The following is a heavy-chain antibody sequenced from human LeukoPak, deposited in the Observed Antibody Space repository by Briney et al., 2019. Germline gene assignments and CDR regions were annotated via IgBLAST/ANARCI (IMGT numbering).Heavy chain of an antibody. D-gene: IGHD3-22*01. Sequence: ASVKVSCKASGYTFTGYYMHWVRQAPGQGLEWRGWINPNSGGTNYAQKFQGRVTMTRDTSISTAYMELSRLRSDDTAVYYCASSPPYYYDSSGPFDYWGQGTLVTVSS. CDR1: GYTFTGYY. CDR2: INPNSGGT. J-gene: IGHJ4*02. CDR3: ASSPPYYYDSSGPFDY. V-gene: IGHV1-2*02.